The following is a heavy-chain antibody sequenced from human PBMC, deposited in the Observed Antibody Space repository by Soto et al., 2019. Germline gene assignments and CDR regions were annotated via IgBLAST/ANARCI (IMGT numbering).Heavy chain of an antibody. V-gene: IGHV4-4*07. D-gene: IGHD5-12*01. CDR3: ARDEYGYGDSYDS. J-gene: IGHJ4*02. Sequence: LALTCIVSDVSISTYHWNWIRQPAGKGLEWIGRMHTSGSTNYNPSLKSRVSMSVDTSKNHFSLKVSSVTAADTAVYYCARDEYGYGDSYDSWGQGTLVTVS. CDR1: DVSISTYH. CDR2: MHTSGST.